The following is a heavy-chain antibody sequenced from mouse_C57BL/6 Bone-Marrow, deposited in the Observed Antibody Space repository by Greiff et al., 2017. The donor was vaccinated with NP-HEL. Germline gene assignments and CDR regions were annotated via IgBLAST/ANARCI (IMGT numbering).Heavy chain of an antibody. J-gene: IGHJ2*01. CDR2: ILPGSGST. CDR1: GYTFTGYW. Sequence: QVQLQQSGAELMKPGASVKLSCKATGYTFTGYWIEWVKQRPGHGLEWIGEILPGSGSTNYNEKFKGKATFTADTSSNTAYMQLSSLTTEDSAIYYCARVSFYYDYEGAYYFDYWGQGTTLTVSS. D-gene: IGHD2-4*01. V-gene: IGHV1-9*01. CDR3: ARVSFYYDYEGAYYFDY.